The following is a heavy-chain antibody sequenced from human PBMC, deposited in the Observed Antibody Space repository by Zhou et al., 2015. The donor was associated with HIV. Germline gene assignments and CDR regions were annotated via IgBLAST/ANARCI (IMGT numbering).Heavy chain of an antibody. CDR3: VRDASFYTNAQGGIDV. Sequence: EVQLVESGGGLVQPGMALRISCAASGFIFDDYAMHWVRQVPGKGLEWVSGISWNSGTTGYADSVKGRFTISRDSAKNSLYLQMHSLRLEDTALYYCVRDASFYTNAQGGIDVWGQGTMVTVAS. D-gene: IGHD2-8*01. V-gene: IGHV3-9*01. CDR1: GFIFDDYA. J-gene: IGHJ6*02. CDR2: ISWNSGTT.